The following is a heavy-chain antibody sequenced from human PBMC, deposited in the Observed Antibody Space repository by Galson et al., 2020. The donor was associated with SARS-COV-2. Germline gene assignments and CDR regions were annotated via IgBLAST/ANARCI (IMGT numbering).Heavy chain of an antibody. CDR2: ISAYNGNT. CDR1: GYTFTSYG. CDR3: ALTFSSSWYGGFDY. D-gene: IGHD6-13*01. Sequence: ASVKVSCKASGYTFTSYGISWVRQAPGQGLEWMGWISAYNGNTNYAQKLQGRVTMTTDTSTSTAYMELRSLRSDDTAVYYCALTFSSSWYGGFDYWGRGTLATVSS. V-gene: IGHV1-18*01. J-gene: IGHJ4*02.